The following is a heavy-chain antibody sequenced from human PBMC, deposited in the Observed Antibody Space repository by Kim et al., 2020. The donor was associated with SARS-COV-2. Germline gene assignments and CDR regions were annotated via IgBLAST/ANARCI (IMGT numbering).Heavy chain of an antibody. J-gene: IGHJ4*02. CDR3: ARGRPLDY. V-gene: IGHV1-18*01. Sequence: NVNTHYAQKFQGRVTMTTDTRTTTVYMELRSLKSDDTAVYYCARGRPLDYWGQGTLVTVSS. CDR2: NVNT.